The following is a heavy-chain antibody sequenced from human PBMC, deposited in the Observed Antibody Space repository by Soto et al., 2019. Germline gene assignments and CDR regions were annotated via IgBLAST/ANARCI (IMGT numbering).Heavy chain of an antibody. J-gene: IGHJ5*02. Sequence: SETLSLTCAVSGGSISSSSYYWGWIRQPPGKGLEWIGSIYYSGSTYYNPSLKSRVTISVDTSKNQFSLKLSSVTAADTAVYYCASPKIAFYNWFDPWGQGTLVTAPQ. CDR1: GGSISSSSYY. CDR2: IYYSGST. CDR3: ASPKIAFYNWFDP. D-gene: IGHD3-3*02. V-gene: IGHV4-39*01.